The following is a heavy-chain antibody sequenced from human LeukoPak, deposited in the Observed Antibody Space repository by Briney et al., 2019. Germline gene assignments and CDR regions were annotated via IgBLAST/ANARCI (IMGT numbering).Heavy chain of an antibody. CDR1: GGSISSYY. Sequence: PSETLSLTCTVSGGSISSYYWSWIRQPPGKGLEWIGYIYYSGSTNYSPSLKSRVTISVDTSKNQFSLKLSSVTAADTAVYYCARGQQQLSELDYWGQGTLVTVSS. CDR3: ARGQQQLSELDY. J-gene: IGHJ4*02. CDR2: IYYSGST. V-gene: IGHV4-59*01. D-gene: IGHD6-13*01.